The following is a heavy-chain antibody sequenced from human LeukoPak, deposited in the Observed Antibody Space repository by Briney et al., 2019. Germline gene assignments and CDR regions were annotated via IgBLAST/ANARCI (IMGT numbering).Heavy chain of an antibody. Sequence: SQALSLTCTVSGGSISGNYNWSWMRQPAGKELEWIGRIYISGSTNYNPSLKSRITISVDTSKNQFSLNLNSVTAADTAVYYCARGDESAHAFDTWGQGTMVTVSS. D-gene: IGHD3-3*01. J-gene: IGHJ3*02. CDR2: IYISGST. V-gene: IGHV4-61*02. CDR3: ARGDESAHAFDT. CDR1: GGSISGNYN.